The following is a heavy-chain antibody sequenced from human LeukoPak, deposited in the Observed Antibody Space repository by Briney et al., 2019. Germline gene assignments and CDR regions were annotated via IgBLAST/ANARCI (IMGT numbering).Heavy chain of an antibody. Sequence: PSETLSLTCAVYGGSFSGYYWSWIRQPPGRGLEWIGEINHSGSTNYNPSLKSRVTISVDTSKNQFSLKLSPVTAADTAVYYCARDPSSGYYYFGGQGTLVTVSS. V-gene: IGHV4-34*01. D-gene: IGHD3-22*01. J-gene: IGHJ4*02. CDR2: INHSGST. CDR1: GGSFSGYY. CDR3: ARDPSSGYYYF.